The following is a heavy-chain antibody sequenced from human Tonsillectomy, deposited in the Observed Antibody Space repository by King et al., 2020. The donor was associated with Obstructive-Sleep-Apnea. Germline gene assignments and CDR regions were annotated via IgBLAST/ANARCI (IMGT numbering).Heavy chain of an antibody. CDR1: AYSISNYY. CDR2: MYYSGNT. J-gene: IGHJ4*02. Sequence: QLQESGPGLVKPSETLSVTCTVSAYSISNYYWSLIRQPPGKGLEWIVYMYYSGNTNYNPSLKSRVTILVDPSKIQFSPRLSSVTAADTPVYYCARHRGVEDYGGYGDYFDYWGQGTLVTVSS. CDR3: ARHRGVEDYGGYGDYFDY. D-gene: IGHD5-12*01. V-gene: IGHV4-59*08.